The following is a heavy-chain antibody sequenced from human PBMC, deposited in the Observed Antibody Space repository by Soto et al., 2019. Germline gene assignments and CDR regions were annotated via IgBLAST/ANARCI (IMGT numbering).Heavy chain of an antibody. D-gene: IGHD4-17*01. CDR2: ISSSSSYI. CDR1: GFTFSSYS. V-gene: IGHV3-21*01. Sequence: ESGGGLVKPGGSLRLSCAASGFTFSSYSMNWVRQAPGKGLEWVSSISSSSSYIYYADSVKGRFTISRDNAKNSLYLQMNSLRAEDTAVYYCARDHPDRTYYGDSLGFDYWGQGTLVTVSS. CDR3: ARDHPDRTYYGDSLGFDY. J-gene: IGHJ4*02.